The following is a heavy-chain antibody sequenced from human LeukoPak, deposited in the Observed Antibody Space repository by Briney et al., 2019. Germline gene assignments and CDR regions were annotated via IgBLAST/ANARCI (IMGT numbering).Heavy chain of an antibody. CDR1: GFTFSSYE. CDR2: ISSSGSTI. J-gene: IGHJ4*02. V-gene: IGHV3-48*03. Sequence: RAGGSLRLSCAASGFTFSSYEMNWVRQAPGKGLEWDSYISSSGSTIYYAASVKGRFTISRDNAKNSLYLQMNRLRAEDAAVYYCAKAPATTCSGAYCYPFDYWGQGTLVTVSS. CDR3: AKAPATTCSGAYCYPFDY. D-gene: IGHD2-21*01.